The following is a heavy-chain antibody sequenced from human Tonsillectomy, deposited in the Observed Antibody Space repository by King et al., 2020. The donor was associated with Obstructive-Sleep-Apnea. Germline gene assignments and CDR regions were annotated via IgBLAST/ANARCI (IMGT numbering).Heavy chain of an antibody. CDR3: AKGSFVSGQKIET. J-gene: IGHJ5*02. CDR2: ITWDGRKT. Sequence: VQLVESGGVVVQPGGSLRLSCAASGFTFDDYTMHWVRQAPGKGLEWVSLITWDGRKTYYIDSVKGRFTISRDNRENSLYLQMNNLRTEDTALYYCAKGSFVSGQKIETWGQGTLVTVSS. V-gene: IGHV3-43*01. CDR1: GFTFDDYT. D-gene: IGHD6-19*01.